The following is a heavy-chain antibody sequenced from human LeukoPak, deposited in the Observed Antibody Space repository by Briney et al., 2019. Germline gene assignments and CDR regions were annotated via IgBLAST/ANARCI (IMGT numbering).Heavy chain of an antibody. J-gene: IGHJ3*02. V-gene: IGHV4-59*08. D-gene: IGHD3-22*01. CDR1: GVSISSYY. CDR3: ARVTGYYYDSSGYWSHDAFDI. Sequence: PSETLSLTCTVSGVSISSYYWSWIRQPPGKGLEWIGYIYYSGSTNYNPSLKSRVTISVDTSKNQFSLRLSSVTAADTAVYYCARVTGYYYDSSGYWSHDAFDIWGQGTMVTVSS. CDR2: IYYSGST.